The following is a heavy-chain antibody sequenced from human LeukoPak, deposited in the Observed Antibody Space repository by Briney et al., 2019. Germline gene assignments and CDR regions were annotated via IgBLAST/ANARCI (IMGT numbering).Heavy chain of an antibody. D-gene: IGHD6-13*01. J-gene: IGHJ5*02. Sequence: PGASVKVSCKASGYTFTSYGISWVRQAPGQGLEWMGWISAYNGNTNYAQKLQGRVTMTTDTSTSTAYMELRSLRSDDTAVYYCARDHTQDWYSSSSDWFDPWGQGTLVTVSS. CDR3: ARDHTQDWYSSSSDWFDP. V-gene: IGHV1-18*01. CDR2: ISAYNGNT. CDR1: GYTFTSYG.